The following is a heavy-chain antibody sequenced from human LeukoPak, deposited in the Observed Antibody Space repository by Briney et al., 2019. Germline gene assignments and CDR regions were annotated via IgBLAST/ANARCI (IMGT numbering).Heavy chain of an antibody. V-gene: IGHV3-43*02. J-gene: IGHJ4*02. CDR3: AKDRRYCTNGVCYTVKDY. Sequence: GGSLRLSCAASGFTFDDYAMHWVRQTPGRGLEWVSLISGDGGSTYYADSVKGRFTISRDNSKNSLYLQMNSLRTEDTALYYCAKDRRYCTNGVCYTVKDYWGQGTLVTVSS. CDR2: ISGDGGST. D-gene: IGHD2-8*01. CDR1: GFTFDDYA.